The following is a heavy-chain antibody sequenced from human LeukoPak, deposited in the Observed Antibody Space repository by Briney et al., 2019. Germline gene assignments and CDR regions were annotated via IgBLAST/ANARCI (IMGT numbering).Heavy chain of an antibody. D-gene: IGHD3-10*01. CDR2: ISSNGGST. J-gene: IGHJ4*02. V-gene: IGHV3-64D*09. CDR1: GFTFSSYA. Sequence: GGSLRLSCSASGFTFSSYAMHWVRQAPGKGLEYVSAISSNGGSTYCADSVKGRFTISRDNSKNTLYLQMSSLRAEDTAVYYCVKGYGYGSGSHDLDYWGQGTLVTVSS. CDR3: VKGYGYGSGSHDLDY.